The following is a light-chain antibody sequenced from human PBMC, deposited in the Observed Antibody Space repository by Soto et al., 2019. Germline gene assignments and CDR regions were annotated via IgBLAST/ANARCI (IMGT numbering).Light chain of an antibody. V-gene: IGKV2-30*01. J-gene: IGKJ5*01. CDR1: QSLAYSDGNAS. Sequence: EAVMTQSPLSLPVTLGQPASISCSSSQSLAYSDGNASLNWFQQRPGQSTRRLIYKVSNRDSGVPARFSGSGSGTDFTLKISRVEAEDFGIYYCMQGTHWPPTFGQGTRLEIK. CDR2: KVS. CDR3: MQGTHWPPT.